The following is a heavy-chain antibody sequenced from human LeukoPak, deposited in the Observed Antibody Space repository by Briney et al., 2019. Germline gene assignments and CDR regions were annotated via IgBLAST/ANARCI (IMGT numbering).Heavy chain of an antibody. CDR3: AKDYGDYPYYFDY. V-gene: IGHV3-9*01. J-gene: IGHJ4*02. CDR2: ISWNSGSI. Sequence: GGSLRLSCAASGFTFDDYAMHWVRQAPGKGLEWVSGISWNSGSIGYADSVKGRFTISRDNAKNSLYLQMNSLRAGDTALYYCAKDYGDYPYYFDYWGQGTLVTVSS. CDR1: GFTFDDYA. D-gene: IGHD4-17*01.